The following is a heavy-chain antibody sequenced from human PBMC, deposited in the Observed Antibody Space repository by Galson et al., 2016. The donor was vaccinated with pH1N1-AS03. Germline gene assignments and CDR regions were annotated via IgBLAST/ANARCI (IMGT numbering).Heavy chain of an antibody. Sequence: SLRLSCAASGFTFSSFSISWVRQAPGKGLEWVAVISSHGKIDYYADSVRGRFTVSRDNSNNTLYLQMDSLRAEDRAVYYCAKEGSGSVSKFAFDIWGQGTIVTVSS. CDR2: ISSHGKID. CDR3: AKEGSGSVSKFAFDI. J-gene: IGHJ3*02. CDR1: GFTFSSFS. V-gene: IGHV3-30*18. D-gene: IGHD3-10*01.